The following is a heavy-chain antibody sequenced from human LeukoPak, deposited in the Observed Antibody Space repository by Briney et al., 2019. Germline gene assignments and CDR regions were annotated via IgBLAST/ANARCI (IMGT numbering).Heavy chain of an antibody. D-gene: IGHD2-8*01. J-gene: IGHJ4*02. V-gene: IGHV1-2*02. CDR2: INPNSGGT. CDR1: GYTFTGYY. Sequence: GASVKVSCTASGYTFTGYYMHWVRQAPGQGLEWMGWINPNSGGTNYAQKFQGRVTMTRDTSISTAYMELSRLRSDDTAVYYCARAEDIVLMVYAPFFDYWGQGTLVTVSS. CDR3: ARAEDIVLMVYAPFFDY.